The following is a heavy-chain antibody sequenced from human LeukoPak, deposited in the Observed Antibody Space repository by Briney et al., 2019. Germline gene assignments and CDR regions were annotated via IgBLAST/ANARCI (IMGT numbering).Heavy chain of an antibody. CDR2: ISYDGSNK. CDR3: AKGRAEMAIFDY. D-gene: IGHD2-8*01. V-gene: IGHV3-30*18. J-gene: IGHJ4*02. Sequence: GRSLRLSCAASGFTFSSYGMHWVRQAPGKGLEWVAVISYDGSNKYYADSVKGRFTISRDNSKNTLYLQMNSLRAEDTAVYYCAKGRAEMAIFDYWGQGTLVTVSS. CDR1: GFTFSSYG.